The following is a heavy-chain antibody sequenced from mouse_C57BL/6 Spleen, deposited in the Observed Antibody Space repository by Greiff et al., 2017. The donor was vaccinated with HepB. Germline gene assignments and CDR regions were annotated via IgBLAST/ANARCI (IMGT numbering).Heavy chain of an antibody. CDR3: ARRGTDV. CDR1: GYTFTSYW. Sequence: VQLQQSGAELVRPGTSVKLSCKASGYTFTSYWMHWVKQRPGQGLEWIGVIDPSDSYTNYNQKFKGKATLTVDTSSSTAYMQLSSLTSEDSAVYYCARRGTDVWGTGTTVTVSS. V-gene: IGHV1-59*01. J-gene: IGHJ1*03. CDR2: IDPSDSYT. D-gene: IGHD2-14*01.